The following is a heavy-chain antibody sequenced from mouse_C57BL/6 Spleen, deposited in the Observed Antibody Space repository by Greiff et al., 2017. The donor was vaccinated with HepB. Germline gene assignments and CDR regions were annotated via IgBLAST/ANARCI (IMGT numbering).Heavy chain of an antibody. CDR3: TRGDYYGSSDRYFDY. CDR1: GYTFTDYE. CDR2: IDPETGGT. V-gene: IGHV1-15*01. Sequence: QVQLQQSGAELVRPGASVTLSCKASGYTFTDYEMHWVKQTPVHGLEWIGAIDPETGGTAYNQKFKGKAILTADKSSSTVYMELRSLTSEDSAVYYCTRGDYYGSSDRYFDYWGQGTTLTVSS. D-gene: IGHD1-1*01. J-gene: IGHJ2*01.